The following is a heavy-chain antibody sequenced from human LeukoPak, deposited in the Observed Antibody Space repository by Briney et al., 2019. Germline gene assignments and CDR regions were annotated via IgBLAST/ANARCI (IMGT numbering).Heavy chain of an antibody. D-gene: IGHD4-17*01. CDR3: ARDLVTVTKGFDI. CDR2: ISYIGTT. Sequence: SETLSLTCTVSGSISSYYWSWIRQPPGKGLEWIGYISYIGTTNYSPSLKSRVTLSIDTSKNQFSLKLSSVTSADTAVYYCARDLVTVTKGFDIWGQGTMVSVSS. CDR1: GSISSYY. V-gene: IGHV4-59*01. J-gene: IGHJ3*02.